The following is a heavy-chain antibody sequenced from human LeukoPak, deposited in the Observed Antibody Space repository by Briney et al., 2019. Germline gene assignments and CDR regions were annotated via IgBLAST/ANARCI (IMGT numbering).Heavy chain of an antibody. Sequence: KPPETLSLTCSVSGGSISSYYWSWIRQPAGKGLEWIGRIYTSGSTNYNPSLKSRVTMSVDTSKNQFSLKLSSVTAADTAVYYCARDRYYYDSSSYRFDYWGRGTLVTVSS. CDR1: GGSISSYY. D-gene: IGHD3-22*01. J-gene: IGHJ4*02. V-gene: IGHV4-4*07. CDR3: ARDRYYYDSSSYRFDY. CDR2: IYTSGST.